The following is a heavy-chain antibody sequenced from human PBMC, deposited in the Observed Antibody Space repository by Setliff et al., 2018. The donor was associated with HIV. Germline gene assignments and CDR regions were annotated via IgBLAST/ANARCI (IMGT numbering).Heavy chain of an antibody. CDR2: VDHSGKS. V-gene: IGHV4-34*01. Sequence: SETLSLTCAVYGGSLSSFSWTWIRQAPGKGLEWIGEVDHSGKSKENPSLRSRVSISVDTSKNQFSLKMRSVTATDMAFYYCARGLPTHYYMDVWGKGTTVTVSS. J-gene: IGHJ6*03. CDR1: GGSLSSFS. CDR3: ARGLPTHYYMDV.